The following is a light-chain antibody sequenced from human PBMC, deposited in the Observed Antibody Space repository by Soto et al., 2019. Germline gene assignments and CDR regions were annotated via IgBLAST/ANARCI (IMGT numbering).Light chain of an antibody. CDR2: EVN. Sequence: QSALAQPASVSGSPGQSITISCTGTSNDVGSYDFVSWYQQHPGKAPKLMIYEVNNRPSGVSNRFSGSKSDNTASLTISGLQAEDEADYYCSSSTTFTTLVFGTGTKLTVL. CDR1: SNDVGSYDF. J-gene: IGLJ1*01. CDR3: SSSTTFTTLV. V-gene: IGLV2-14*01.